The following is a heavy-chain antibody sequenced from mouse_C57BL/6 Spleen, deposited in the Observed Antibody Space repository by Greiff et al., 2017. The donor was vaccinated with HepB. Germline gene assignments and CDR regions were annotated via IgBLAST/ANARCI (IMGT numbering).Heavy chain of an antibody. CDR1: GYTFTDYN. CDR3: ARGDGYSYYFDY. CDR2: INPNNGGT. J-gene: IGHJ2*01. D-gene: IGHD2-3*01. Sequence: EVKVVESGPELVKPGASVKMSCKASGYTFTDYNIHWVKQSHGKSLEWIGYINPNNGGTSYNQKFKGKATLTVNKSSSTAYMELRSLTSEDSAVYYCARGDGYSYYFDYWGQGTTLTVSS. V-gene: IGHV1-22*01.